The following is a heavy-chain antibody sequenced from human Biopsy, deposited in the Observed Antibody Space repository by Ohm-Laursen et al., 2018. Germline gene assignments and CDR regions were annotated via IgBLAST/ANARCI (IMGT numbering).Heavy chain of an antibody. Sequence: SDTLSLTCTVSGGSISDSTYHWGWIRQSPGKGLEWIGNIYYSGNTDYSPSLKSRVTISVGTSNNQFSLKLRSVTAADTAVYYCARQVDFWSGYVDYWGQGTLVAVSS. V-gene: IGHV4-39*01. D-gene: IGHD3-3*01. J-gene: IGHJ4*02. CDR3: ARQVDFWSGYVDY. CDR1: GGSISDSTYH. CDR2: IYYSGNT.